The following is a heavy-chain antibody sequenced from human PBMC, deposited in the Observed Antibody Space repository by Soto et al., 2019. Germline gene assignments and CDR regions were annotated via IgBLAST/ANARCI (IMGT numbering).Heavy chain of an antibody. Sequence: SETLSLTCTVSGVSISSYYRSWIRQPPGKGLEWIGYIYYSGSTNYNPSLKSRVTISVDTSKNQFSLKLSSVTAADTAVYYCATSTGYDFWSGYRYYFDYWGQGTLVTVSS. D-gene: IGHD3-3*01. V-gene: IGHV4-59*01. CDR1: GVSISSYY. CDR3: ATSTGYDFWSGYRYYFDY. J-gene: IGHJ4*02. CDR2: IYYSGST.